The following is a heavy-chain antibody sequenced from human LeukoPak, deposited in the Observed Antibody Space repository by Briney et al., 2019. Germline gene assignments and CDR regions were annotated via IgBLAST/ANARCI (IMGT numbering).Heavy chain of an antibody. CDR2: ITYDGSNR. V-gene: IGHV3-30*18. D-gene: IGHD3-3*01. J-gene: IGHJ4*02. Sequence: GGSLRLSCAAYGFIFSSYGMHWVRKPPGTGLVWGAVITYDGSNRYYAESGKGRFTISRDNSKNTLYLQMNSLRAEDTAVYYCAKDIRRSGVPGDYWGQGTLLTVSS. CDR3: AKDIRRSGVPGDY. CDR1: GFIFSSYG.